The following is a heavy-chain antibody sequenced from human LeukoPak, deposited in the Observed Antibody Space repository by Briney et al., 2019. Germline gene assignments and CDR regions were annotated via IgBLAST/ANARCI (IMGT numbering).Heavy chain of an antibody. CDR1: GYTLTGYY. J-gene: IGHJ6*03. CDR2: INPNSGGT. V-gene: IGHV1-2*02. D-gene: IGHD6-13*01. Sequence: GASVKVSCKASGYTLTGYYMHWVRQAPGQGLEWMGRINPNSGGTNYAQKFQGRVTMTRDTSISTAYMELSRLRSDDTAVYYCASGIAAAGMGYYYMDVWGKGTTVTVSS. CDR3: ASGIAAAGMGYYYMDV.